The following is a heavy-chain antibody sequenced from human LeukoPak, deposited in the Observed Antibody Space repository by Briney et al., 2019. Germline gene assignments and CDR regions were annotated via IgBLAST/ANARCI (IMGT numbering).Heavy chain of an antibody. Sequence: GGSLRLSCAASGFTFSSYGMHWVRQAPGKGLEWVAIIWYDGSNKYYADSVKGRFTISRDNSKDTLYLQMNSLRAEDTAVYYCARGCSGGSCYVFGYWGQGTLVTVSS. CDR1: GFTFSSYG. J-gene: IGHJ4*02. V-gene: IGHV3-33*01. CDR2: IWYDGSNK. CDR3: ARGCSGGSCYVFGY. D-gene: IGHD2-15*01.